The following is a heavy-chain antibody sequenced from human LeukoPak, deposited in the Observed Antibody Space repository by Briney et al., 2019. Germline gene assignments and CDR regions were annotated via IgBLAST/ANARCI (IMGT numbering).Heavy chain of an antibody. Sequence: PSETLSLTCTVSGGSISSYYWSWIRQPPGKGLEWIGYSGSTNYNPSLKSRVTISVDTSKNQFSLKLSSVTAADTAVYYCARNEGYYNDYFDYWGQGTLVTVSS. CDR1: GGSISSYY. V-gene: IGHV4-4*09. CDR3: ARNEGYYNDYFDY. CDR2: SGST. J-gene: IGHJ4*02. D-gene: IGHD3-22*01.